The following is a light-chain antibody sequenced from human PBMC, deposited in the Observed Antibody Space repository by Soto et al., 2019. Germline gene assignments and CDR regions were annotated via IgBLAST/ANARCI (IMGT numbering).Light chain of an antibody. CDR3: SSYAGSNNFVV. J-gene: IGLJ2*01. Sequence: QSALTQPPSASGSPGQSVPISCTGTSSGVGGYNYVSWYQQHPGKAPKLMIYEVSKRPSGVPDRFSGSKSGNTASLTVSGLQAEDEADYYCSSYAGSNNFVVFGGGTTLAVL. CDR2: EVS. V-gene: IGLV2-8*01. CDR1: SSGVGGYNY.